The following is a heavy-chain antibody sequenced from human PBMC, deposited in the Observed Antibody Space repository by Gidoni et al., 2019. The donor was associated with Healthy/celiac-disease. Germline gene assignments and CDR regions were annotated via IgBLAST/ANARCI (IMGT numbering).Heavy chain of an antibody. Sequence: EVQLLESGGGLVQPGGSLRLSCAASGFTFSSYAMSWVRQAPGKGLEWVSAISGSGGSTYYADSVKGRFTISRDNSKNTLYLQMNSLRAEDTAVYYCANVQGDSSGWYRFNWFDPWGQGTLVTVSS. J-gene: IGHJ5*02. CDR2: ISGSGGST. CDR3: ANVQGDSSGWYRFNWFDP. D-gene: IGHD6-19*01. CDR1: GFTFSSYA. V-gene: IGHV3-23*01.